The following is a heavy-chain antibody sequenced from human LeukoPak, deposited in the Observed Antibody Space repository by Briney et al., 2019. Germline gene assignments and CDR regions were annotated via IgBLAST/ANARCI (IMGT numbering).Heavy chain of an antibody. CDR1: GGSFSGYY. J-gene: IGHJ6*02. V-gene: IGHV4-34*09. CDR3: ARERRFGDYYGMNV. Sequence: SETLSLTCAVYGGSFSGYYWSWIRQPPGKGLEWIGYIYYSGSTYYNPSLKSRVTISVDTSKNQFSLKLSSVTAADTAVYYCARERRFGDYYGMNVWGQGTTVTVSS. D-gene: IGHD3-10*01. CDR2: IYYSGST.